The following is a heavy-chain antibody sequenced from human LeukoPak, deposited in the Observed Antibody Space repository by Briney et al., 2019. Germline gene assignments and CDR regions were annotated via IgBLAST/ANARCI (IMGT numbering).Heavy chain of an antibody. V-gene: IGHV3-74*01. J-gene: IGHJ4*02. D-gene: IGHD2-21*01. CDR3: ARIGTCGPLD. CDR1: GFPFSNYW. CDR2: IKPDGTTT. Sequence: GGSLRLSCAVSGFPFSNYWMHWVRQAPGKGLVWLSQIKPDGTTTSYADSVKGRFTVSRDNAKNTVHLQMNSLRVEDTAIYYCARIGTCGPLDWGQGTLVTVLS.